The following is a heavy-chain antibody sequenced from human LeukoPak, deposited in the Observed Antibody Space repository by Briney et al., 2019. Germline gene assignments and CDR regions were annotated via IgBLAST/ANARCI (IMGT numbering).Heavy chain of an antibody. J-gene: IGHJ4*02. CDR3: ARLLSGSYLQFDY. CDR1: GGSISSSNW. Sequence: SETLSLTCAVSGGSISSSNWWSWVRQPPGKGLEWIGEIYHSGNTNYNPSLKSRVTISVDKSKNQFSLKLTSVTAADTAVYYCARLLSGSYLQFDYWGQGTLVTVSS. D-gene: IGHD1-26*01. V-gene: IGHV4-4*02. CDR2: IYHSGNT.